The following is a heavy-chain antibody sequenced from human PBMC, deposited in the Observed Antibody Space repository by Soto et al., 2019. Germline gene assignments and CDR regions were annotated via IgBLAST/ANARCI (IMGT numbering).Heavy chain of an antibody. J-gene: IGHJ4*02. V-gene: IGHV4-34*01. D-gene: IGHD2-2*01. CDR2: INHSGST. CDR1: GGSFSGYY. Sequence: QVQLQQWGAGLLKPSETLSLTCVVSGGSFSGYYWNWIRQPPGKGLEWIGEINHSGSTNYNPSLKSLVTISGDTSKNQLSLRLSSVTAADTAMYYCAVRYCSSTSCSTLASWGQGTLVTVSS. CDR3: AVRYCSSTSCSTLAS.